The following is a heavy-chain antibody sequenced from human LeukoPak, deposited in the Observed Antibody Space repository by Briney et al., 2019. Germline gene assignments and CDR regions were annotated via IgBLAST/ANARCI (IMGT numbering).Heavy chain of an antibody. CDR1: GGSISSSSYY. J-gene: IGHJ4*02. CDR3: ATYSGLTGVDY. Sequence: SETLSLTCTVSGGSISSSSYYWGWIRQPPGKGLEWIGSIYYSGSTYYNPSLKSRVTISVDTSKNQFSLKLSSVTAADTAVYYCATYSGLTGVDYWGQGTLVTVSS. CDR2: IYYSGST. V-gene: IGHV4-39*07. D-gene: IGHD7-27*01.